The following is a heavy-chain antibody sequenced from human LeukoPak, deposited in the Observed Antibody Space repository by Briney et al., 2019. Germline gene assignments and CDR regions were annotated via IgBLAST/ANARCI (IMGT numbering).Heavy chain of an antibody. Sequence: GASVKVSCKASGGTFSSYAISWVRQAPGQGLEWMGGIIPIFGTANYAQKFQGRVTITADESTSTAYMELSSLRSEDTAVYYCATARTYYYYYGMDVWGQGTTVTVSS. CDR3: ATARTYYYYYGMDV. CDR1: GGTFSSYA. CDR2: IIPIFGTA. J-gene: IGHJ6*02. V-gene: IGHV1-69*13.